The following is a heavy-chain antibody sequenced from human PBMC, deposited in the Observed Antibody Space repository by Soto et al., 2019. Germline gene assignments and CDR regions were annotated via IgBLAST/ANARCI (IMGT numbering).Heavy chain of an antibody. CDR3: AEGVEVDV. CDR2: IGDSGAST. D-gene: IGHD2-15*01. Sequence: EVLLLESGGGLVQPGGSLRLSCEASGFSFSSFAMNWVRQAPGKGLEWVSAIGDSGASTYYADSVKGRFTISRDNSRNTRHLQPNSVSAEETAVYYCAEGVEVDVWGNGTAVTGSS. CDR1: GFSFSSFA. J-gene: IGHJ6*04. V-gene: IGHV3-23*01.